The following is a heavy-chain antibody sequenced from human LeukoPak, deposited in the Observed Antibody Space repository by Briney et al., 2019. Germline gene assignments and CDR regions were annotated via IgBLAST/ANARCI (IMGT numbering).Heavy chain of an antibody. CDR3: ARGGGYCTGPSCYTFDY. J-gene: IGHJ4*02. V-gene: IGHV3-30-3*01. D-gene: IGHD2-2*02. Sequence: SLILSCAASGFPFSSYAMHWVRPAPGEGLGWVALVSHDGSNKYYADSVKGRFTISRDNSKNTLYLQMNSLRAEDTTVFYCARGGGYCTGPSCYTFDYWGQRTLVTVSS. CDR1: GFPFSSYA. CDR2: VSHDGSNK.